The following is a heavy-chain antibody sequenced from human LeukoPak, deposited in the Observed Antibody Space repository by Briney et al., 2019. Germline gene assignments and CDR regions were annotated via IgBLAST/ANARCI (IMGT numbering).Heavy chain of an antibody. J-gene: IGHJ4*02. Sequence: PGGSLRLPCAASGFTFSSYAMHWVRQAPGKGLEWVAVISYDGSNKYYADSVKGRFTISRDNSKNTLYLQMNSLRAEDTAVYYCARGGLYGDYTTNFDYWGQGTLVTVSS. CDR2: ISYDGSNK. V-gene: IGHV3-30-3*01. D-gene: IGHD4-17*01. CDR3: ARGGLYGDYTTNFDY. CDR1: GFTFSSYA.